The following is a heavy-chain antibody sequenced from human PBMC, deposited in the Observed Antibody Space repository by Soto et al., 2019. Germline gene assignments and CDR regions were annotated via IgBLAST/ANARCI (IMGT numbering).Heavy chain of an antibody. Sequence: GGSLRLSCAASGFTFSSFAMSWVRQAPGKGLEWVSAISGSGGSTYYADSVKGRFTISRDNSKNTLYLQMNSLRAEDTAVYYCAKVVDYGDYAFDYWGQGTLVTVSS. CDR2: ISGSGGST. V-gene: IGHV3-23*01. CDR1: GFTFSSFA. D-gene: IGHD4-17*01. CDR3: AKVVDYGDYAFDY. J-gene: IGHJ4*02.